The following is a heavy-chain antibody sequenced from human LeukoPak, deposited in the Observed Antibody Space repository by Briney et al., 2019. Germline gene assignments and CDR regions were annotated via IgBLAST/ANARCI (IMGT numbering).Heavy chain of an antibody. V-gene: IGHV1-46*01. CDR1: GYTFTSYY. Sequence: ASVKVSCKASGYTFTSYYMHWVRQAPGQGLEWMGIINPSGGDTSYTQKFQGRVTMTRDTSTSTVYMELSSLRSEDTAVYYCAREPPSTYYFDYWGQGTLVTVSS. D-gene: IGHD6-6*01. CDR2: INPSGGDT. CDR3: AREPPSTYYFDY. J-gene: IGHJ4*02.